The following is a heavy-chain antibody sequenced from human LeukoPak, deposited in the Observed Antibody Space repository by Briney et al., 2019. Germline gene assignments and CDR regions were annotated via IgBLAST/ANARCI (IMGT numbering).Heavy chain of an antibody. V-gene: IGHV3-11*01. CDR3: AKGHTYGMI. D-gene: IGHD2-8*01. CDR1: GFTFSDFY. Sequence: GGPLRLSCAASGFTFSDFYMSWLRQTPGKGLEWVSYISTTGTTVDYADSVKGRFTISRDNAKGSLYLQMNNLGADDPAVYYCAKGHTYGMIWGQGALVTVYS. J-gene: IGHJ4*02. CDR2: ISTTGTTV.